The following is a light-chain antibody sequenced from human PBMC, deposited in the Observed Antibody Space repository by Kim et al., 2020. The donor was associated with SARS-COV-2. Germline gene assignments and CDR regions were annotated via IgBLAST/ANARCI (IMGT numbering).Light chain of an antibody. CDR1: SLSRYH. J-gene: IGLJ3*02. Sequence: ALGQTVMTTCKGDSLSRYHPNWYQQKPGQAPIVVKYGTNDRPSVIPDRFSGSSSGNTASLTITGAQAEDEADYYRSTRDRTGHRWVFGGGTKLTV. CDR2: GTN. CDR3: STRDRTGHRWV. V-gene: IGLV3-19*01.